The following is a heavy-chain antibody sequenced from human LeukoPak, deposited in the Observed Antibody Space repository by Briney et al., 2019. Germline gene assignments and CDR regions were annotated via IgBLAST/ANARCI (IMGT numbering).Heavy chain of an antibody. V-gene: IGHV4-30-4*08. CDR1: GGSISSGDYY. CDR2: IYYSGST. Sequence: SQTLSLTCTVSGGSISSGDYYWSWIRQPPGKGLEWIGYIYYSGSTYYNPSLNSRVTISVDTSKNQFSLKLSSVTAADTAVYYCARDQRFSRGYSYSFDYWGQGTLVTVSS. CDR3: ARDQRFSRGYSYSFDY. J-gene: IGHJ4*02. D-gene: IGHD5-18*01.